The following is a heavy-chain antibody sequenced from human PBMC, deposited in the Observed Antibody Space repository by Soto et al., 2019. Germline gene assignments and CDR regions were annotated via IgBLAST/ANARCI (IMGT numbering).Heavy chain of an antibody. Sequence: QVQLVQSGAEVKKPGASVKVSCKASGYTFTSYAMHWVRQAPGQRLEWMGWINAGNGNTKYSQKFQGRVTITRDTSASTAYMELSSLRSEDTAVYYCARCGDLWLGDYYFDYWGQGTLVTVSS. CDR3: ARCGDLWLGDYYFDY. CDR1: GYTFTSYA. D-gene: IGHD3-10*01. CDR2: INAGNGNT. V-gene: IGHV1-3*01. J-gene: IGHJ4*02.